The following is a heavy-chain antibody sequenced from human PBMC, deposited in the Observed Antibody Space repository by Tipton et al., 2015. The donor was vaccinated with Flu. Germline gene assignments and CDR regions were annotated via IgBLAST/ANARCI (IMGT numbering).Heavy chain of an antibody. J-gene: IGHJ5*02. CDR2: VFLNGSA. Sequence: LRLSCTVSGDAITSDIYFWTWIRQPAGKGLECIGRVFLNGSAKYNPSVKSRVTISIDTSKNQLSLKVFSVTAADTAVSYCARRDYSNYVSDPKNWFDPWGQGILVTVSS. CDR1: GDAITSDIYF. CDR3: ARRDYSNYVSDPKNWFDP. V-gene: IGHV4-61*02. D-gene: IGHD4-11*01.